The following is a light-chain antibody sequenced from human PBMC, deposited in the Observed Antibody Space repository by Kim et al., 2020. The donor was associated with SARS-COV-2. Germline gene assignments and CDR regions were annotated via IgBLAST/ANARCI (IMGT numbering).Light chain of an antibody. CDR3: QQYGSSPPYT. V-gene: IGKV3-20*01. J-gene: IGKJ2*01. Sequence: PGEGASPSCSARQSVSSSYFAWYQQKPGQAPRLLIYGASSRATGIPDRFSGSGSGTDFTLTISRLEPEDFAVYYCQQYGSSPPYTFGQGTKLEI. CDR2: GAS. CDR1: QSVSSSY.